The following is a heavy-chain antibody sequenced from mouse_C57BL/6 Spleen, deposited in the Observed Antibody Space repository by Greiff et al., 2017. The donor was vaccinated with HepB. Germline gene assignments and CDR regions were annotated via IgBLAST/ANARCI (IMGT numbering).Heavy chain of an antibody. CDR2: IWGVGST. CDR3: ASGYGSSSFAY. Sequence: VKLMESGPGLVAPSQSLSITCTVSGFSLTSYGVDWVRQSPGKGLEWLGVIWGVGSTNYNSALKSRLSISKDNSRSQVFLKMNSLQTDDTAMYYCASGYGSSSFAYWGQGTLVTVSA. CDR1: GFSLTSYG. J-gene: IGHJ3*01. D-gene: IGHD1-1*01. V-gene: IGHV2-6*01.